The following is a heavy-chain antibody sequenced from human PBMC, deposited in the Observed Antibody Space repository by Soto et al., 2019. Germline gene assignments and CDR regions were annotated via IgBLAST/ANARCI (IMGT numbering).Heavy chain of an antibody. V-gene: IGHV3-15*05. D-gene: IGHD3-10*01. CDR2: IKTKSDGAVT. J-gene: IGHJ4*02. Sequence: EVQLVESGGGLVKPGGSLRLSCVGSGLTLSDAWMNWVRQIPGKGPEWVGRIKTKSDGAVTDYAALAKGRFTISRDDLENTVYLLMNSLKTEDTAVYYCAREWFVDFVWGQGTLVTVSS. CDR3: AREWFVDFV. CDR1: GLTLSDAW.